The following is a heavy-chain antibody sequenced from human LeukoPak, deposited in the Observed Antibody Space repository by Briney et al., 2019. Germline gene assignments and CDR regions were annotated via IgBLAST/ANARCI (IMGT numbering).Heavy chain of an antibody. CDR1: GYTFSGSY. V-gene: IGHV1-2*06. D-gene: IGHD2-8*01. CDR2: INPNSGHT. J-gene: IGHJ6*03. Sequence: ASVKVSCKASGYTFSGSYIHWVRQAPGQGLEWLGRINPNSGHTNYAQNLHGRVTMTRDTSITTAYMELNSLTSDDTAVYFCARSAEHCNNGVCFTDYYMDVWGKGTTVTVSS. CDR3: ARSAEHCNNGVCFTDYYMDV.